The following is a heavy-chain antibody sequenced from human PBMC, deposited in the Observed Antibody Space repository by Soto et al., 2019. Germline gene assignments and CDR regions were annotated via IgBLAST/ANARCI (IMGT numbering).Heavy chain of an antibody. D-gene: IGHD6-19*01. CDR3: ARVDTVAGNFDF. CDR2: IYYRGNT. Sequence: PSETLSLTCSVSGGSITSYHWSWIRQPPGKGLEWIGYIYYRGNTNYNPSLKSRVTISVDRSKNQFSLKVSSVTAADTAVYYCARVDTVAGNFDFWGQGTLVTAPQ. J-gene: IGHJ4*02. V-gene: IGHV4-59*01. CDR1: GGSITSYH.